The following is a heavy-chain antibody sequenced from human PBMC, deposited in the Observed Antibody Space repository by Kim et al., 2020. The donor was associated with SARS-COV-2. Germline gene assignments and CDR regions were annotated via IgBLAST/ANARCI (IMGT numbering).Heavy chain of an antibody. CDR2: IYFGGTT. D-gene: IGHD3-10*01. J-gene: IGHJ3*02. CDR3: ARSGAFDI. V-gene: IGHV4-59*01. CDR1: GGSIGSFY. Sequence: SETLSLTCALSGGSIGSFYWNWIRQAPGKGLEWIGYIYFGGTTSYNPSLKSRVTILADTSKNQFSLKLNSVTAAYTAVYYCARSGAFDIWGQGTMVTVSS.